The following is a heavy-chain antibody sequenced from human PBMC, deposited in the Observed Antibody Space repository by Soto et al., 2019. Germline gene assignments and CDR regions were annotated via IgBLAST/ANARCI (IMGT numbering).Heavy chain of an antibody. CDR3: ARDCAGYSSGWYQRGGFDY. CDR1: GFTFSSYG. V-gene: IGHV3-33*01. J-gene: IGHJ4*02. Sequence: QVQLVESGGGVVQPGRSLRLSCAASGFTFSSYGMHWVRQAPGKGLEWVAVIWYDGSNKYYADSVKGRFTTSRDNSKNXLYXQMNSLRAEDTAGYYCARDCAGYSSGWYQRGGFDYWGQGTLVTVSS. D-gene: IGHD6-19*01. CDR2: IWYDGSNK.